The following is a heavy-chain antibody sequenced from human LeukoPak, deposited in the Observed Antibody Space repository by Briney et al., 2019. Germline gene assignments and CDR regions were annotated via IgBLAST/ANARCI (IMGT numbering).Heavy chain of an antibody. Sequence: TGGSLRLSCAASGFTFSSFGMNWVRQAPGKGLEWVSAISGSGNRTFYADSVKGRFAISRDNSKNTVYLQMNSLRAEDTAVYYCARDEGWLQPGDIWGQGTMVTVSS. CDR2: ISGSGNRT. CDR3: ARDEGWLQPGDI. J-gene: IGHJ3*02. CDR1: GFTFSSFG. D-gene: IGHD5-24*01. V-gene: IGHV3-23*01.